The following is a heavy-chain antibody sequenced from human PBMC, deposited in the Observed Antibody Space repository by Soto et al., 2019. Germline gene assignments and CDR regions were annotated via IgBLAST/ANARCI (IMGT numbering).Heavy chain of an antibody. J-gene: IGHJ5*02. D-gene: IGHD6-13*01. CDR1: GFTFSSYW. CDR2: INSDGSST. V-gene: IGHV3-74*01. Sequence: PAGSLRLSCAASGFTFSSYWMHWVRQAPGQGLVWVSRINSDGSSTSYVDSVKGRFTISRDNAKNTLYLQMNSLRAEDTAVYDCARGTYSSSWYNWFDPWGQGTLVTVSS. CDR3: ARGTYSSSWYNWFDP.